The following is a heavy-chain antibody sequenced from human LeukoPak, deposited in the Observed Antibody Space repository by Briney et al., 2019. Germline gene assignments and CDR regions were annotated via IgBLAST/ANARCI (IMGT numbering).Heavy chain of an antibody. J-gene: IGHJ5*02. CDR1: GFTFSSYW. V-gene: IGHV3-74*01. CDR3: ARVQGYYDSSGYYLYWFDP. CDR2: INSDGSST. D-gene: IGHD3-22*01. Sequence: GGSLRLSCAASGFTFSSYWMHWVRQAPGKGLVWVSRINSDGSSTSYADSVKGRFTISRDNAKNTLYLQMNSLRAEDTAVYYCARVQGYYDSSGYYLYWFDPWGQGTLVTVSS.